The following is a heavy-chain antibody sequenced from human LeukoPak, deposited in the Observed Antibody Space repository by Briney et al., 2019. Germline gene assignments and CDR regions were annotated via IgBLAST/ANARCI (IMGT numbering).Heavy chain of an antibody. CDR1: GGTFCSYA. J-gene: IGHJ4*02. V-gene: IGHV1-69*13. Sequence: GASVTVSCKASGGTFCSYAISWVRQAPGQGLEGMGGIIPIFGTANYAQKFQGRVTITADESTSTAYMELSSLRSEDTAVYYCARVILEWSFYLDYWGQGTLVTVSS. CDR2: IIPIFGTA. CDR3: ARVILEWSFYLDY. D-gene: IGHD3-3*01.